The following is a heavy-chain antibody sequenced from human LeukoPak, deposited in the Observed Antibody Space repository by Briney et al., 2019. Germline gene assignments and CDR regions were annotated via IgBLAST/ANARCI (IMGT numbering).Heavy chain of an antibody. J-gene: IGHJ2*01. CDR3: AKEALSEYFDL. CDR2: ISGGST. V-gene: IGHV3-38-3*01. Sequence: GGSLRLSCAASGFTVSSNEMSWVRQAPGKGLEWVSSISGGSTYYADSRKGRFTISRDNSKNTLHLQMNSLRAEDTAVYYCAKEALSEYFDLWGRGTLVTVSS. D-gene: IGHD3-3*01. CDR1: GFTVSSNE.